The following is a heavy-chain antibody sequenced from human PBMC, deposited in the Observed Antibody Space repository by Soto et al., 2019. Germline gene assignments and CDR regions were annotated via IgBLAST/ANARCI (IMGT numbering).Heavy chain of an antibody. CDR1: GYTLTELS. Sequence: GASVKVSCKVSGYTLTELSMHWVRQAPGKGLEWMGGFDPEDSETIYAQKFQGRVTMTEDTSTDTAYMELSSLRSEDTAVYYCATIGYSSSWYWFDPWGQGTLVTVSS. V-gene: IGHV1-24*01. CDR2: FDPEDSET. J-gene: IGHJ5*02. D-gene: IGHD6-13*01. CDR3: ATIGYSSSWYWFDP.